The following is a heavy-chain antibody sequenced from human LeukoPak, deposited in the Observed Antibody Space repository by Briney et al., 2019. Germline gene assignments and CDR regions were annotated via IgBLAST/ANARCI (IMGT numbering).Heavy chain of an antibody. D-gene: IGHD3-3*01. CDR3: ATGYGGVVISH. CDR1: GGTFSSYA. V-gene: IGHV1-69*06. CDR2: IIPIFGTA. Sequence: ASVKVSCKASGGTFSSYAISWVRQAPGQGLEWMGGIIPIFGTANYAQKFQGRVTITADKSTSTAYMELSSLRSEDTAVHYCATGYGGVVISHWGQGTLVTVSS. J-gene: IGHJ4*02.